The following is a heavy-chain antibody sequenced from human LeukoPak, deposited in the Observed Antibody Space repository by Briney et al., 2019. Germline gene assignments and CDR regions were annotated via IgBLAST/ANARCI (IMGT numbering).Heavy chain of an antibody. CDR2: ISWNSGSI. D-gene: IGHD5-18*01. Sequence: GGSLRLSCAASGFTFDDYAMPWVRQAPGKGLEWVSGISWNSGSIGYADSVKGRFTISRDNAKNSLYLQMNSLRAEDTALYYCAKAIGYSYGYYYYGMNVWGQGTTVTVSS. J-gene: IGHJ6*02. V-gene: IGHV3-9*01. CDR3: AKAIGYSYGYYYYGMNV. CDR1: GFTFDDYA.